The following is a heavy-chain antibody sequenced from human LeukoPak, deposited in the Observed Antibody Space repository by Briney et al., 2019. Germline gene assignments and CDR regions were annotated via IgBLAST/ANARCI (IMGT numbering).Heavy chain of an antibody. J-gene: IGHJ6*03. CDR1: GFTFDGHA. V-gene: IGHV3-43*02. D-gene: IGHD5-18*01. CDR3: GKDARLIHLWSIVYSYYSLDV. Sequence: PGGSLRLSCAASGFTFDGHAMHWVLQAPGKGLEWVSVISGDGDRTDYADSVKVRFTVSRHNSKNSLYLQLNSLRSEDTALYYCGKDARLIHLWSIVYSYYSLDVWGKGTAVTVSS. CDR2: ISGDGDRT.